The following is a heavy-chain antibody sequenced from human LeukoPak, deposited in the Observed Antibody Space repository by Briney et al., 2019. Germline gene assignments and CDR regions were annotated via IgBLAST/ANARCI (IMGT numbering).Heavy chain of an antibody. Sequence: PGGSLRLSCAASGFTFSSYWMSWVRQAPGKGLEWVANIKQDGSEKYYVDSVKGRFTISRDNAKNSLYLQMNSLRAEDTAVYYCASQRGSSPKYFQHWGQGTLVTVSS. D-gene: IGHD3-16*01. CDR2: IKQDGSEK. CDR1: GFTFSSYW. J-gene: IGHJ1*01. CDR3: ASQRGSSPKYFQH. V-gene: IGHV3-7*01.